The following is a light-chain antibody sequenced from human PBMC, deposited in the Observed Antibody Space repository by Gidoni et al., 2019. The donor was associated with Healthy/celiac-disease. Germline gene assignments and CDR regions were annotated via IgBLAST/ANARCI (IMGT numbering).Light chain of an antibody. CDR3: QQYDNLPLT. CDR1: QDISNY. Sequence: DIQMTQSPSSLSASVGDRVTITCQASQDISNYLNWYQQKPGKAPKLLIYDASNLETGVPSRFSGSGSGTDFTFTISILQPEDIATYYCQQYDNLPLTFXXXTRLEIK. V-gene: IGKV1-33*01. CDR2: DAS. J-gene: IGKJ5*01.